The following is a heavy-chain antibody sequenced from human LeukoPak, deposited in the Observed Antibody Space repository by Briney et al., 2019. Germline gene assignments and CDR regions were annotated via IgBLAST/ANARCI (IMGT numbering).Heavy chain of an antibody. Sequence: GGSLRLSCAASGFTFSSYSMNWVRQAPGKGLEWVSSISSSSSYIYYADSVKGRFTISRDNAKNSLYLQMNSLRAEDTAVYYCARGRGRSGYFGLDVWGQGTTVTVSS. CDR2: ISSSSSYI. V-gene: IGHV3-21*01. J-gene: IGHJ6*02. CDR3: ARGRGRSGYFGLDV. CDR1: GFTFSSYS.